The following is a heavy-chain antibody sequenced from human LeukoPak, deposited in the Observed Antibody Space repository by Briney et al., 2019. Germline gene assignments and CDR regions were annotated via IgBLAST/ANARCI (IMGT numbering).Heavy chain of an antibody. V-gene: IGHV3-9*01. CDR1: EFSFSSYW. CDR3: AKDMAVPTAPRVYAFDV. Sequence: GGSLRLSCAASEFSFSSYWMSWVRQAPGKGLEWVGGINWSSGVIAYGASVKSRSTISRDNAKNSLYLQLNSLRFEDTALYYCAKDMAVPTAPRVYAFDVWGQGALVTVSS. CDR2: INWSSGVI. D-gene: IGHD5-18*01. J-gene: IGHJ3*01.